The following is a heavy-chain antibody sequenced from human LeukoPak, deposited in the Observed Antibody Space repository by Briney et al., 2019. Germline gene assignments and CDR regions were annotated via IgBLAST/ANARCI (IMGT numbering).Heavy chain of an antibody. CDR3: AREATVAEPIYYYYYGMDV. Sequence: SETLSLTCTVSGGSISSYYWSWIRQPAGKGLEWIGRIYTSGSTNYNPSLKSRVTMSVDTSKNQFSLKLSSATAADTAVYYCAREATVAEPIYYYYYGMDVWGQGTTVTVSS. CDR1: GGSISSYY. J-gene: IGHJ6*02. V-gene: IGHV4-4*07. CDR2: IYTSGST. D-gene: IGHD6-19*01.